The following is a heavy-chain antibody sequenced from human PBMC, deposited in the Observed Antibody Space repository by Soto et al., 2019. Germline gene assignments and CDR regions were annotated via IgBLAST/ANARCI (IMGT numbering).Heavy chain of an antibody. CDR3: AKDGANYDIFTGSNEGCDFDY. D-gene: IGHD3-9*01. V-gene: IGHV3-23*01. Sequence: EVQLLESGGGLVQPGGSLRLSCAASGFTFSSYAMSWVRQAPGKGLEWVSAISGSGGSTYYADSVKGRFTISRDNSKNTLYLQMNSLKAEDTAVYYCAKDGANYDIFTGSNEGCDFDYWGQGTLVTVSS. CDR1: GFTFSSYA. J-gene: IGHJ4*02. CDR2: ISGSGGST.